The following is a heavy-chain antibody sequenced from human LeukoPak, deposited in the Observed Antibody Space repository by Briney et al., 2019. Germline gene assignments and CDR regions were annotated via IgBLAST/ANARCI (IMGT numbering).Heavy chain of an antibody. D-gene: IGHD3-9*01. CDR3: ARSPTGYYLNWFDP. Sequence: ASVKVSCKASGYTFTGYYMHWVRQAPGQGLEWMGWINPNSGGTSYAQKFQGRVTMTRDTSTSTVYMELSSLRSEDTAVYYCARSPTGYYLNWFDPWGQGTLVTVSS. J-gene: IGHJ5*02. CDR1: GYTFTGYY. V-gene: IGHV1-2*02. CDR2: INPNSGGT.